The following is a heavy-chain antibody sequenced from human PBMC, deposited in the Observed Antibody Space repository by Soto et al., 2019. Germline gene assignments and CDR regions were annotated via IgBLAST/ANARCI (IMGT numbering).Heavy chain of an antibody. J-gene: IGHJ3*02. D-gene: IGHD6-13*01. V-gene: IGHV3-74*01. CDR3: ARGSSSWRNALDI. CDR1: GFTFNSHW. Sequence: PGGYLRLSCAASGFTFNSHWMHWVRQDPGKGLVWVSRINSDGSDTSYADAVKGRFTISRDNAKNTLYLQMNSLRADDTAVYYCARGSSSWRNALDIWGQGTMVTVSS. CDR2: INSDGSDT.